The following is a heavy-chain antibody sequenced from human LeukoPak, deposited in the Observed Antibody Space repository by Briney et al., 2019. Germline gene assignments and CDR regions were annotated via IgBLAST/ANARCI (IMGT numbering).Heavy chain of an antibody. Sequence: SETLSLTCTVSGGSISSSSYYWGWIRQPPGKGLEWIGSIYYSGSTYYNPSLKSRVTISVDTSKNQFSLKLSSVTAADTAVYYCARVGYCSSTSCYYFDYWGQGTLVTVSS. D-gene: IGHD2-2*01. CDR3: ARVGYCSSTSCYYFDY. CDR2: IYYSGST. V-gene: IGHV4-39*07. J-gene: IGHJ4*02. CDR1: GGSISSSSYY.